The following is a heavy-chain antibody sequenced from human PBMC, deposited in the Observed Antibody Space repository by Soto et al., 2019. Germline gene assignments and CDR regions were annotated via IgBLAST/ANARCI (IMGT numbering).Heavy chain of an antibody. J-gene: IGHJ6*03. Sequence: GGSLRLSCAASGFTFSSYSMNWVRQAPGKGLEWVSYISSSSSTIYYADSVKGRFTISRDNAKNSLYPQMNSLRDEDTAVYYCARVRASNYYYMDVWGKGTTVTVSS. CDR2: ISSSSSTI. D-gene: IGHD1-26*01. CDR3: ARVRASNYYYMDV. CDR1: GFTFSSYS. V-gene: IGHV3-48*02.